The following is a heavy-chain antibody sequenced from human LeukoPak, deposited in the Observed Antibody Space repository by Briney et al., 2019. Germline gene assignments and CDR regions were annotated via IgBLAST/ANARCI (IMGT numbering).Heavy chain of an antibody. Sequence: PGGSLRLSCAASGFTLSDYYMSWIRQAPGKGLEWVSYISSSGSTIYYADSVKGRFTISRDNAKNSLYLQMNSLRAEDTAVYYCARVLYSSSWFCDYWGQGTLVTVSS. CDR2: ISSSGSTI. D-gene: IGHD6-13*01. V-gene: IGHV3-11*01. CDR3: ARVLYSSSWFCDY. CDR1: GFTLSDYY. J-gene: IGHJ4*02.